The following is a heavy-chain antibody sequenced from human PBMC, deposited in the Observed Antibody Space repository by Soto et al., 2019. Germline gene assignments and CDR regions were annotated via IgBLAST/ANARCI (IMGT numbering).Heavy chain of an antibody. Sequence: ATVKVSCKASGVTYSSYAISWVRQAPGQGLEWMGWINPKSGGTNYAQKFQGWVTMTRDTSISTAYMELSRLRSDDTAVYYCARSYDILTGPPYGMDVWGQGTTVTFSS. CDR3: ARSYDILTGPPYGMDV. V-gene: IGHV1-2*04. J-gene: IGHJ6*02. D-gene: IGHD3-9*01. CDR2: INPKSGGT. CDR1: GVTYSSYA.